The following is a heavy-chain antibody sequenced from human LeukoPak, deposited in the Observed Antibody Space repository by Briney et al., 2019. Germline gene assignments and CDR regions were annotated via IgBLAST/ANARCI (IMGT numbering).Heavy chain of an antibody. Sequence: GGSLRLSCAASGFTFSSYGMHWVRQAPGKGLEWVAVISYDGSNKYYADSVKGRFTISRDNSKNALYLQMDSLRAEDTAVYYCANPGSAGDDGLNWFDPWGQGTLVTVSS. V-gene: IGHV3-30*18. CDR3: ANPGSAGDDGLNWFDP. J-gene: IGHJ5*02. D-gene: IGHD5-24*01. CDR1: GFTFSSYG. CDR2: ISYDGSNK.